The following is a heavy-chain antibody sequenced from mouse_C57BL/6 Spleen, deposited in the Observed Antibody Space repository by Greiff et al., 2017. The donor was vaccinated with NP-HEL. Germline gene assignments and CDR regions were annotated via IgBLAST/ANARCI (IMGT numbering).Heavy chain of an antibody. D-gene: IGHD4-1*01. CDR3: ARTGVYYFDY. V-gene: IGHV5-17*01. CDR1: GFTFSDYG. CDR2: ISSGSSTI. Sequence: EVQRVESGGGLVKPGGSLKLSCAASGFTFSDYGMHWVRQAPEKGLEWVAYISSGSSTIYYADKVKGRFTISRDNAKNTLFLQMTSLRSEDTAMYYCARTGVYYFDYWGQGTTLTVSS. J-gene: IGHJ2*01.